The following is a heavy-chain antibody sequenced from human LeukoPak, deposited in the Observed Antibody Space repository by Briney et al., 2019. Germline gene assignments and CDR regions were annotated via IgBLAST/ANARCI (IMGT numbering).Heavy chain of an antibody. D-gene: IGHD1-20*01. CDR2: INEDGSAK. J-gene: IGHJ4*02. CDR1: GFIFNNYW. V-gene: IGHV3-7*01. CDR3: ARGRNNFRY. Sequence: GGSLRLSCAPSGFIFNNYWMSWVRQAPGKGLEWVASINEDGSAKYYMDSVKGRFTISRDNAKNSMDLQMNSLRAEDTAVHYCARGRNNFRYWGQGTLVTVSS.